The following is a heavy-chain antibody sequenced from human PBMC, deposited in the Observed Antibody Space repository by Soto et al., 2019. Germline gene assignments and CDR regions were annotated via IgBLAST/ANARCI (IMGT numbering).Heavy chain of an antibody. Sequence: SQTLSLTCVISGDSVSNNSVAWNWVRQSPSRGLEWLGRTYYRSKWHYDYAPSVRSRITINPATSQNHFSLQLNSVSPEDAAVYYCARTLRGRGVKYFDDWGQGTLVTVSS. CDR3: ARTLRGRGVKYFDD. V-gene: IGHV6-1*01. CDR1: GDSVSNNSVA. CDR2: TYYRSKWHY. D-gene: IGHD3-10*01. J-gene: IGHJ4*02.